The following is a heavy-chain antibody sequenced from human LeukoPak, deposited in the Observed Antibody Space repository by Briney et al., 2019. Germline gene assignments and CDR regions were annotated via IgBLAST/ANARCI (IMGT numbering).Heavy chain of an antibody. CDR1: GFTFSGYA. Sequence: GGSLRLSCAASGFTFSGYAMSWVRQAPGKGLEWVSAISGSGGSTYYADSVKGRFTISRDNSKSTLYLQMNSLRAEDTAVYYCAKTRAAMAAPLSYFDYWGQGTLVTVYS. V-gene: IGHV3-23*01. J-gene: IGHJ4*02. D-gene: IGHD5-18*01. CDR2: ISGSGGST. CDR3: AKTRAAMAAPLSYFDY.